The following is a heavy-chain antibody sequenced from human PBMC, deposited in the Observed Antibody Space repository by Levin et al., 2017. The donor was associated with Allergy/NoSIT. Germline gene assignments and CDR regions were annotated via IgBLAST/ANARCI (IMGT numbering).Heavy chain of an antibody. V-gene: IGHV4-30-4*01. Sequence: SETLSLTCTVSGGSISSDDYYWSWIRQPPGKGPEWIGNIYYRGSTYYNPSLKSRVTISVDTSKNHFSLNLASVTAADTAVYYCARVDYGLRNWFDPWGQGTLVTVSS. CDR3: ARVDYGLRNWFDP. CDR1: GGSISSDDYY. CDR2: IYYRGST. D-gene: IGHD3-3*01. J-gene: IGHJ5*02.